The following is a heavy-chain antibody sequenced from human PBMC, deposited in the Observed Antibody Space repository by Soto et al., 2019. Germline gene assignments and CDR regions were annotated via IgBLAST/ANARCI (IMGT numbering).Heavy chain of an antibody. J-gene: IGHJ6*02. CDR2: IIPIFGTA. D-gene: IGHD2-15*01. CDR1: GGTFSSYA. Sequence: GASVKVSCKASGGTFSSYAISWVRQAPGQGLEWMGGIIPIFGTANYAQKFQGRVTITADESTSTAYMELSSLRSEDTAVYYCARGDGCSGGSCWSYYYYGMDVWGQGTTVTVS. V-gene: IGHV1-69*13. CDR3: ARGDGCSGGSCWSYYYYGMDV.